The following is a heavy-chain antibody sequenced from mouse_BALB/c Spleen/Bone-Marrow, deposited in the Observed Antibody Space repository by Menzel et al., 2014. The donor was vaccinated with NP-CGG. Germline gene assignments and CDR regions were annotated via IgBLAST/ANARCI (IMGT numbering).Heavy chain of an antibody. V-gene: IGHV1-14*01. Sequence: EVQLVESGPELVKPGASVKMSCKASGYTFTAYVMHWVKQKPGQGLEWIGYINPYNDGTNYIEKFKGKATLTSGIPSSTAYMELSSLTSEDSAVYYCAREGWLLRFDYWGQGTTLTVSS. CDR2: INPYNDGT. J-gene: IGHJ2*01. CDR3: AREGWLLRFDY. CDR1: GYTFTAYV. D-gene: IGHD2-3*01.